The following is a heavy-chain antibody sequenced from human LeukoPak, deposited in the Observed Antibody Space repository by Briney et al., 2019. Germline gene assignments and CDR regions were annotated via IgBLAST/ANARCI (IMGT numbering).Heavy chain of an antibody. CDR1: GFTFSSYA. Sequence: GGSLRLSCAASGFTFSSYAMSWVRQAPGEGLEWVSAISGSGGSTYYADSVKGRFTISRDNSKNTLYLQMNSLRAEDTAVYYCAKDQDIVVVVAVFDPWGQGTLVTVSS. V-gene: IGHV3-23*01. CDR2: ISGSGGST. J-gene: IGHJ5*02. D-gene: IGHD2-15*01. CDR3: AKDQDIVVVVAVFDP.